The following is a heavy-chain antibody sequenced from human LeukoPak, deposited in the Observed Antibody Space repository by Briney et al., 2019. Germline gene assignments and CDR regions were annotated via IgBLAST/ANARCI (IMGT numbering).Heavy chain of an antibody. CDR1: GGTFSSYA. J-gene: IGHJ4*02. CDR3: ARGSYYDFWSGPIIRPYYFDY. D-gene: IGHD3-3*01. Sequence: ASVKVSCKASGGTFSSYAISWVRQAPGQGREWMGGIIPIFGTANYAQKFQGRVTITADESTSTAYMELSSLRSEDTAVYYCARGSYYDFWSGPIIRPYYFDYWGQGTLVTVSS. CDR2: IIPIFGTA. V-gene: IGHV1-69*13.